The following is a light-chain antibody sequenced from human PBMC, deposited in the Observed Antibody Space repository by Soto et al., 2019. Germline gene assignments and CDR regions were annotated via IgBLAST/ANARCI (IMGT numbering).Light chain of an antibody. CDR3: QQYGSSSLT. V-gene: IGKV3-20*01. CDR2: GAS. CDR1: QSVSSSS. J-gene: IGKJ4*01. Sequence: EIVLTQSPGTLSLSPGERATLSCRASQSVSSSSLAWYQQKPGQAPRLLIYGASSRATGIPDRFSGSGSGTDFTLTISRLEPEDFAVYYCQQYGSSSLTFGGGT.